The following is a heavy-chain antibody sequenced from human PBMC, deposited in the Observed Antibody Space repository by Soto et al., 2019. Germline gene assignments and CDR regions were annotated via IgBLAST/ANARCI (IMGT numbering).Heavy chain of an antibody. CDR3: ARNYGGNSQFFDL. J-gene: IGHJ2*01. CDR2: FFHTGTA. Sequence: QVQLQESGPGLVKPSETLSLNCSVSGDAITRHYWSWIRQSPGKGLEWLGYFFHTGTALYYPSLRSSVPMSVDTAKNQFSLKLTSVIPADTAVYFCARNYGGNSQFFDLWGRGTLVTVSS. D-gene: IGHD4-17*01. CDR1: GDAITRHY. V-gene: IGHV4-59*11.